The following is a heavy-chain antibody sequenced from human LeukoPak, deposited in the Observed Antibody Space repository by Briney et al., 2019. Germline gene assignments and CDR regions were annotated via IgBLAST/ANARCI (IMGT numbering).Heavy chain of an antibody. CDR2: ISSSGSTI. CDR1: GFTFSSYE. D-gene: IGHD3-10*01. CDR3: AKSAVRNSGNLAGIFDY. V-gene: IGHV3-48*03. Sequence: GGSLRLSCAASGFTFSSYEMNWVRQAPGKGLEWVSYISSSGSTIYYADSVKGRFTISRDNAKNSLYLQMNSLRAEDTAVYYCAKSAVRNSGNLAGIFDYWGQGTLVTVSS. J-gene: IGHJ4*02.